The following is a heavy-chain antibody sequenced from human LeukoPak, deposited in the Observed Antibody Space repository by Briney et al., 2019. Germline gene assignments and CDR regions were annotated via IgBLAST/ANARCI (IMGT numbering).Heavy chain of an antibody. V-gene: IGHV3-7*03. CDR1: GFTFSSYW. CDR3: ARKAYGLDV. CDR2: IKQDGSEK. Sequence: GGSLRLSCAPSGFTFSSYWMSWVRQAPGKGLGWVANIKQDGSEKYYVDSVKGRFTISRDNAKNSLYLQMNGLRADDTAVYYCARKAYGLDVWGKGTTVTVSS. J-gene: IGHJ6*04.